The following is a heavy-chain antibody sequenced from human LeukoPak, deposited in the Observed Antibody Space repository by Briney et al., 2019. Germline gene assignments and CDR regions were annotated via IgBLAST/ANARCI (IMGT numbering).Heavy chain of an antibody. CDR1: GGSISSSSYY. V-gene: IGHV4-39*01. CDR3: ARHSYYYESSAYRYYFDY. J-gene: IGHJ4*02. Sequence: SETLSLTCSVSGGSISSSSYYWGWIRQPPGKGLEWVGSIYYSGNTYYNPSLKSRVTISVDTSKNQFSLKLSSVTATDTAVYYCARHSYYYESSAYRYYFDYWGRGTLVTVSS. D-gene: IGHD3-22*01. CDR2: IYYSGNT.